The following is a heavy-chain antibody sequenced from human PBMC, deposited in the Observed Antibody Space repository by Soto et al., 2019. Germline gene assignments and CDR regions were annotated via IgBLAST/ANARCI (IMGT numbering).Heavy chain of an antibody. J-gene: IGHJ3*01. CDR3: ARPRTTVVDAFEF. D-gene: IGHD4-17*01. CDR1: GGTFSSYA. CDR2: IIPIFGTA. Sequence: SVKVSCKASGGTFSSYAISWVRQAPGQGLEWMGGIIPIFGTANYAQKFQGRVTITADESTSTAYMELSSLRSEDTAVYYCARPRTTVVDAFEFWGQGTMVTVSS. V-gene: IGHV1-69*13.